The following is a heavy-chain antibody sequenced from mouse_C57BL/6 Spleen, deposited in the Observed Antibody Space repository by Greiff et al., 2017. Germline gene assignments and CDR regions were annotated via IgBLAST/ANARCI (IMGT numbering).Heavy chain of an antibody. D-gene: IGHD1-1*01. CDR1: GYTFTDYN. J-gene: IGHJ1*03. V-gene: IGHV1-18*01. CDR2: INPNNGGT. Sequence: EVKLMESGPELVKPGASVKIPCKASGYTFTDYNMDWVKQSHGKSLEWIGDINPNNGGTIYNQKFKGKATLTVDKSSSTAYMELRSLTSEDTAVYYCEREDTTVVARYFDVWGTGTTVTVSS. CDR3: EREDTTVVARYFDV.